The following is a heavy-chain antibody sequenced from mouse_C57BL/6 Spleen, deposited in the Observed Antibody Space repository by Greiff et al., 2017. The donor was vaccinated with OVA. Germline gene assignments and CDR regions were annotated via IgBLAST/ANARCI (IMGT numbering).Heavy chain of an antibody. D-gene: IGHD1-1*01. CDR2: FYPGSGSI. J-gene: IGHJ4*01. CDR3: ARHEDDYGRDYAMDY. CDR1: GYTFTEYT. V-gene: IGHV1-62-2*01. Sequence: QVQLKQSGAELVKPGASVKLSCKASGYTFTEYTIHWVKQRSGQGLEWIGWFYPGSGSIKYNEKFKDKATLTVDKSSSTAYMELSRLTSEDSAVYFCARHEDDYGRDYAMDYWGQGTSVTVSS.